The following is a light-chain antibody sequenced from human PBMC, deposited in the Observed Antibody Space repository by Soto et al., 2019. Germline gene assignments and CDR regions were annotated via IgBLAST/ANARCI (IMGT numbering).Light chain of an antibody. J-gene: IGKJ5*01. CDR1: QSVSSSY. Sequence: EIVLTKSPCTLSLSPWERATLSCRASQSVSSSYLAWYQQKPGQAPRLLIYGASSRASGIPDRFFGSGSGTDFTLTINRLEPEDFAVYYCQQYANSPITFGQGTRLEIK. CDR2: GAS. CDR3: QQYANSPIT. V-gene: IGKV3-20*01.